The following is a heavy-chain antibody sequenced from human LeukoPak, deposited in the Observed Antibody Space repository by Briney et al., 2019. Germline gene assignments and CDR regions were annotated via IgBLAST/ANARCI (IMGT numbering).Heavy chain of an antibody. D-gene: IGHD1-26*01. V-gene: IGHV4-30-2*01. CDR2: IYHSGST. Sequence: SQTLSLTCTVSGGSISSGGYYWSWIRQPPGKGLEWIGYIYHSGSTYYNPSLKSRVTISVDRSKNQFSLKLSSVTAADTAVYYCARDMREWEPYYFDYWGQGTLVTVSS. J-gene: IGHJ4*02. CDR3: ARDMREWEPYYFDY. CDR1: GGSISSGGYY.